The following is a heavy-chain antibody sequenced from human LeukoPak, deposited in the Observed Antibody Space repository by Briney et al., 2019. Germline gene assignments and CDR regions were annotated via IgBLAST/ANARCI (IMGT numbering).Heavy chain of an antibody. D-gene: IGHD4-17*01. CDR2: INPKRGVT. CDR3: ARERNYGDYGNAFDV. J-gene: IGHJ3*01. V-gene: IGHV1-2*02. Sequence: ASVKVSCKASGYTFTGYYIHWMRQAPGQGLEWMGWINPKRGVTTYAQKFQGRVTMTRDTSITTAYMELTRLRSDDTTIYYCARERNYGDYGNAFDVWGQGTKVTVSS. CDR1: GYTFTGYY.